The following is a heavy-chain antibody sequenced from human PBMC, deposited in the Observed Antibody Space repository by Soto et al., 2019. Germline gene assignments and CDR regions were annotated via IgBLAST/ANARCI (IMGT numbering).Heavy chain of an antibody. Sequence: SETLSLTCAVYGGSFSDYYWSWIRQPPGKGLEWIGEINHSGSTNYNPSLKSRVSISVGTSNNQFSLKLNSVTAADTAVYFCARGRGDGYNQHWYFDLWGRGTLVTVSS. CDR2: INHSGST. CDR1: GGSFSDYY. V-gene: IGHV4-34*01. D-gene: IGHD3-10*01. J-gene: IGHJ2*01. CDR3: ARGRGDGYNQHWYFDL.